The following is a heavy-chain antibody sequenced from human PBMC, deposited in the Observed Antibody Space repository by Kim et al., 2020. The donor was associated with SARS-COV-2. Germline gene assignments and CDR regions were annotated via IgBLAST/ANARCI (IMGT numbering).Heavy chain of an antibody. CDR1: GGSVSSGSYY. CDR2: IYYSGST. Sequence: SETLSLTCTVSGGSVSSGSYYWSWTRQPPGKGLEWIGYIYYSGSTNYNPSLTSRVTISVDTSKHQFSLKLTSVTAAATAVYYCARGVGFYYDSSGYYY. V-gene: IGHV4-61*01. J-gene: IGHJ6*01. CDR3: ARGVGFYYDSSGYYY. D-gene: IGHD3-22*01.